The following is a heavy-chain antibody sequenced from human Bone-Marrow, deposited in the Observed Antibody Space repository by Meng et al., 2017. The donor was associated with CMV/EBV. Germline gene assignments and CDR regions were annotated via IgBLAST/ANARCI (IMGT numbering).Heavy chain of an antibody. Sequence: VSVGSISSSHWWSWVRQPPGKGLEWIGEIYHSGSTNYNPSLKSRVTISVDKSKNQFSLKLSSVTAADTAVYYCARERGFLEWSQFDYWGQGTLVTVSS. J-gene: IGHJ4*02. CDR1: VGSISSSHW. CDR3: ARERGFLEWSQFDY. V-gene: IGHV4-4*02. D-gene: IGHD3-3*01. CDR2: IYHSGST.